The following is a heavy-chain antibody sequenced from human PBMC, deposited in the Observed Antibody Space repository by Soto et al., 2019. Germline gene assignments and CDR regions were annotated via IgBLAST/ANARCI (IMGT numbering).Heavy chain of an antibody. Sequence: QVQLQQWDAGLLKPSETLSLTCAVYGGFVSSGSYYWSWIRQPPGKGLEWIGEMSHSGGTHFNPSLKSRVTISVDTSKNQFSLKMSSVTAADTALYYCARVERGTATTVVDAFDIWGPGTMVTVSS. V-gene: IGHV4-34*01. CDR1: GGFVSSGSYY. J-gene: IGHJ3*02. CDR2: MSHSGGT. CDR3: ARVERGTATTVVDAFDI. D-gene: IGHD1-1*01.